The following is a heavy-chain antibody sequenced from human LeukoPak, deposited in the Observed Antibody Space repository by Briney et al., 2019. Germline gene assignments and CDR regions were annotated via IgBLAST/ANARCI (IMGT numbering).Heavy chain of an antibody. CDR3: TSNTGSYVDF. CDR2: INYSGTT. CDR1: GDSVSSSTYY. J-gene: IGHJ4*02. V-gene: IGHV4-39*01. Sequence: SETLSLTCTVSGDSVSSSTYYRGWIRQPPGKGLEWIGGINYSGTTYYNPSLKSRVTISVDTSKNQFSLKLSSVTAADTAVYHCTSNTGSYVDFWGQGTLVTVSS. D-gene: IGHD1-26*01.